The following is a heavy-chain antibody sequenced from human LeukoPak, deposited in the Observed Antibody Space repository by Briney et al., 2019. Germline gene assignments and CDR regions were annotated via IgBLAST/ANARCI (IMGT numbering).Heavy chain of an antibody. CDR1: GGPISSYY. J-gene: IGHJ6*02. CDR3: ARSWRSHGMDV. Sequence: SETLSLTCTVSGGPISSYYWSWIRQPPGKGLEWIGYIYYSGSTNYNPSLKSRVTISVDTSKNQFSLKLSSVTAADTAVYYCARSWRSHGMDVWGQGTTVTVSS. V-gene: IGHV4-59*01. CDR2: IYYSGST. D-gene: IGHD1-1*01.